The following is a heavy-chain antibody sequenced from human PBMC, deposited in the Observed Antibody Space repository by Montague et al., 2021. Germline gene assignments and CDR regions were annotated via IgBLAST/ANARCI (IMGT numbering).Heavy chain of an antibody. D-gene: IGHD2-8*01. J-gene: IGHJ4*02. V-gene: IGHV6-1*01. CDR3: ARDHGLINAWAY. CDR1: GDSVAGTTTG. CDR2: TYYRFRWYF. Sequence: CAISGDSVAGTTTGWRWIRQSPARDLQWLVRTYYRFRWYFDYAPSVKSRITIQPDTATNQFSLQVNSVTPEDTAVYFCARDHGLINAWAYWGQGTLVTVSS.